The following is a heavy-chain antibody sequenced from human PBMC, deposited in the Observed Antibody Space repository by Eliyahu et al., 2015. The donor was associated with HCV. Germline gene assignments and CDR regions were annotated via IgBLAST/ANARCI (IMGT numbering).Heavy chain of an antibody. J-gene: IGHJ6*02. V-gene: IGHV3-33*08. CDR2: IWYDGSNK. Sequence: QVQLVESGGGVVQPGRSLRLSCAASGFTFSSYGMXWVRRAPGKGLEWVAVIWYDGSNKYYADSVKGRFTISRDNSKNTLYLQMNSLRAEDTAVYYCARDRKRVVVPAATYYYYYYGMDVWGQGTTVTVSS. CDR1: GFTFSSYG. D-gene: IGHD2-2*01. CDR3: ARDRKRVVVPAATYYYYYYGMDV.